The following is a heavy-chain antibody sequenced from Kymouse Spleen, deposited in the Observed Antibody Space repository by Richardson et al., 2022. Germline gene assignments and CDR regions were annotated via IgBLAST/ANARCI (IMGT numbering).Heavy chain of an antibody. CDR1: GFTFSSYW. CDR3: AREVTMVRGVISYYYYGMDV. CDR2: INSDGSST. V-gene: IGHV3-74*01. Sequence: EVQLVESGGGLVQPGGSLRLSCAASGFTFSSYWMHWVRQAPGKGLVWVSRINSDGSSTSYADSVKGRFTISRDNAKNTLYLQMNSLRAEDTAVYYCAREVTMVRGVISYYYYGMDVWGQGTTVTVSS. D-gene: IGHD3-10*01. J-gene: IGHJ6*02.